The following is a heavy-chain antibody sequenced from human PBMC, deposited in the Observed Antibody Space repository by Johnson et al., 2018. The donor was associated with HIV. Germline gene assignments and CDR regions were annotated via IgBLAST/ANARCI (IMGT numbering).Heavy chain of an antibody. J-gene: IGHJ3*02. CDR3: TRGKKQWLDEDAFDI. Sequence: VQLVESGGGLAQPGGSLRLSCAASGFTFSSYWMHWVRQAPGKGLVWVSRINSDGSSTSYADSVKGRFTISRDNAKNTLYLQMNSLRAEDTAVYYCTRGKKQWLDEDAFDIWGQGTMVTVSS. D-gene: IGHD6-19*01. CDR1: GFTFSSYW. CDR2: INSDGSST. V-gene: IGHV3-74*01.